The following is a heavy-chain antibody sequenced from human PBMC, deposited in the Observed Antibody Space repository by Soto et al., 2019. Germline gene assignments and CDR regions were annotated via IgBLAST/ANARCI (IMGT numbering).Heavy chain of an antibody. V-gene: IGHV1-46*01. D-gene: IGHD2-15*01. J-gene: IGHJ5*02. CDR1: GYTFTSYY. Sequence: ASVKVSCKASGYTFTSYYMHWVRQAPGQGLEWMGIINPSGGSTSYAQKFQGRVTMTRDTSTSTVYIELSSLRSEDTAVYYCAREKYCSGGSCPWFDPWGQGTLVTVSS. CDR3: AREKYCSGGSCPWFDP. CDR2: INPSGGST.